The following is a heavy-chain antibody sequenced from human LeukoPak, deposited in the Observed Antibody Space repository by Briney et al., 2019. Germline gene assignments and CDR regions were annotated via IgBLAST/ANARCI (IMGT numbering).Heavy chain of an antibody. CDR3: ARDGNIAACDY. J-gene: IGHJ4*02. D-gene: IGHD6-25*01. CDR2: ISSSSSYI. V-gene: IGHV3-21*01. CDR1: GFTFSSYS. Sequence: GGSLRLSCAASGFTFSSYSMYWVRPPPGKVLEWFSSISSSSSYIYYADSVKGRFTISRDNAKNSLNLQMNSLRAEDTAVYYCARDGNIAACDYWGQGTLVTVSS.